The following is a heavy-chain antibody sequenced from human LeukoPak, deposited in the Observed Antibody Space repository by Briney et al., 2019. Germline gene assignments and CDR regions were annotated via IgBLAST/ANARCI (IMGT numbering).Heavy chain of an antibody. V-gene: IGHV3-49*04. CDR1: GFTFGDYA. CDR3: TSSDDFWSGYYQGNYFDY. CDR2: IRSKAYGGTT. J-gene: IGHJ4*02. D-gene: IGHD3-3*01. Sequence: GGSLRLSCTASGFTFGDYAVSWVRQAPGKGLEWVGFIRSKAYGGTTEYAASVKGRFTISRDDPKSIAYLQMNSLKTEDTAVYYCTSSDDFWSGYYQGNYFDYWGQGTLVTVSS.